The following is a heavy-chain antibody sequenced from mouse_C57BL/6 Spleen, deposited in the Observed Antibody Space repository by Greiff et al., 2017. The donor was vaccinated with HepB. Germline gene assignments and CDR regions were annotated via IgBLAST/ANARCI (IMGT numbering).Heavy chain of an antibody. D-gene: IGHD1-1*01. CDR1: GFTFSSYA. J-gene: IGHJ2*01. V-gene: IGHV5-9-1*02. Sequence: EVHLVESGEGLVKPGGSLKLSCAASGFTFSSYAMSWVRQTPEKRLEWVAYISSGGDYIYYADTVKGRFTISRDNARNTLYLQMSSLKSEDTAMYYCTRGGTTVVFDYWGQGTTLTVSS. CDR2: ISSGGDYI. CDR3: TRGGTTVVFDY.